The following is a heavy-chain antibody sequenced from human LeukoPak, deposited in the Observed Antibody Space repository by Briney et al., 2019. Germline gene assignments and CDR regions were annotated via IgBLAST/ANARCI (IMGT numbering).Heavy chain of an antibody. D-gene: IGHD3-10*01. CDR3: ARDLTMVRGIIGAGDY. V-gene: IGHV1-69*05. J-gene: IGHJ4*02. CDR1: GGTFSSYA. Sequence: SVKVSCKASGGTFSSYAISWVRQAPGQGLEWMGGIIPIFGTANYAQKFQGRVTITRDTSASTAYMELSSLRSEDTAVYYCARDLTMVRGIIGAGDYWGQGTLVTVSS. CDR2: IIPIFGTA.